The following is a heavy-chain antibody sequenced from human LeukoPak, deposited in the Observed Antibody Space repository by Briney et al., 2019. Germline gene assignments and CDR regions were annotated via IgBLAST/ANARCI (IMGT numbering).Heavy chain of an antibody. D-gene: IGHD2-2*01. J-gene: IGHJ4*02. CDR2: ISSNGDST. Sequence: GGSLRLSCSASGFTFSSYAMHWVSQAQGKGLEYVSAISSNGDSTYYADSVKGRFTISRDNSKNTLYLQMSSLRAEDTAVYYCVKRVCSTTSCSAPFAYWGQGSLVTVSS. CDR3: VKRVCSTTSCSAPFAY. CDR1: GFTFSSYA. V-gene: IGHV3-64D*06.